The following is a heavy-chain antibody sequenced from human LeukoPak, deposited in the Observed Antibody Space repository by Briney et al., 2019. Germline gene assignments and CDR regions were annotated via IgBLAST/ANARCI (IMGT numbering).Heavy chain of an antibody. V-gene: IGHV4-34*01. J-gene: IGHJ4*02. CDR3: ARGLTTTVTRQFDY. CDR1: GGSFSGYY. Sequence: SETLSLTCAVYGGSFSGYYWSWIRQPPGKGLEWIGEINHSGSTNYNPSLKSRVTISVDTSKNQFSLKLSSVTAADTAVYYCARGLTTTVTRQFDYRGQGTLVTASS. CDR2: INHSGST. D-gene: IGHD4-17*01.